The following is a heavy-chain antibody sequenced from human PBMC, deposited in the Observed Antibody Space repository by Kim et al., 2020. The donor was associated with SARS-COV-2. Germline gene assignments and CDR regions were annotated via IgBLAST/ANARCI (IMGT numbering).Heavy chain of an antibody. D-gene: IGHD3-10*01. V-gene: IGHV4-39*07. Sequence: SETLSLTCTVSGGSISSSSYYWGWIRQPPGKGLEWIGSIYYSGSTYYNPSLKSRVTISVDTSKNQFSLKLSSVTAADTAVYYCARGHLARTNWWFGELSPYNWFDPWGQGTLVTVSS. J-gene: IGHJ5*02. CDR3: ARGHLARTNWWFGELSPYNWFDP. CDR1: GGSISSSSYY. CDR2: IYYSGST.